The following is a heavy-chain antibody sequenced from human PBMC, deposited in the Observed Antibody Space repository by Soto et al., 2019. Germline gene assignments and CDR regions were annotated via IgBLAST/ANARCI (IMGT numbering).Heavy chain of an antibody. J-gene: IGHJ4*02. CDR3: ARQLGYCSGGSCHRPTDY. V-gene: IGHV4-61*01. CDR2: IYYSGST. Sequence: QVQLQESGPGLVKPSETLSLTCTVSGGSVSSGSYYWSWIRQPPGKGLEWIGYIYYSGSTNYNPSLTSRVTIAVDTSKNQFSLKLSSVTAADTAVYYCARQLGYCSGGSCHRPTDYWGQGTLVTVSS. CDR1: GGSVSSGSYY. D-gene: IGHD2-15*01.